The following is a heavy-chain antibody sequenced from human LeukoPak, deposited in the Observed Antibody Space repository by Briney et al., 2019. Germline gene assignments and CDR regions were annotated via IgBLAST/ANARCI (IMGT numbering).Heavy chain of an antibody. CDR2: ISGGTT. D-gene: IGHD6-19*01. Sequence: GSLRLSCTASGFTFGDYLMSWFRQAPGEGLEWIGFISGGTTEYAASVKGRFTISRDDSTSIAYLQMNSLTTEDTAVYYCSRGSGWLSVYWGQGTLVTVSS. J-gene: IGHJ4*02. CDR1: GFTFGDYL. V-gene: IGHV3-49*03. CDR3: SRGSGWLSVY.